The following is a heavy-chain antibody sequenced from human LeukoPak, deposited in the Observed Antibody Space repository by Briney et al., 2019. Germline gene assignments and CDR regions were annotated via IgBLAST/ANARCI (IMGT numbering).Heavy chain of an antibody. J-gene: IGHJ6*03. V-gene: IGHV1-69*05. CDR2: IIPIFGTA. D-gene: IGHD1-14*01. CDR3: ARDHQIRTKDYYYYYYMGV. CDR1: GGTFSSYA. Sequence: SLKVSCEASGGTFSSYAISWVRQAPGQGLEWMGRIIPIFGTANYAQKLQGRVTITTDESTSTAYMDMSSLRSEDTAVYNCARDHQIRTKDYYYYYYMGVWGKGTTVTVCS.